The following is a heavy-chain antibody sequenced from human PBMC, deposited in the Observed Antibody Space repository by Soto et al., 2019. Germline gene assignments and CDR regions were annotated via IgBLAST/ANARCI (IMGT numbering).Heavy chain of an antibody. CDR1: GFSLSTSGVG. Sequence: SGPTLVNPTQTLTLTCTFSGFSLSTSGVGVGWIRQPPGKALEWLGIIFWDDDKRYRPSLKRRVSITKDTSKNQLVLTMTNMDPVDTATYYCAHLAWKEMWPRAPVVNWGQGTPVTVYS. J-gene: IGHJ4*02. CDR3: AHLAWKEMWPRAPVVN. CDR2: IFWDDDK. V-gene: IGHV2-5*02. D-gene: IGHD1-1*01.